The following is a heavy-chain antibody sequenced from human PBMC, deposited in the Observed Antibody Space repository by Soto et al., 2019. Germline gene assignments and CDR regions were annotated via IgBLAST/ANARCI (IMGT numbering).Heavy chain of an antibody. Sequence: GGSLRLSCAASGFTFSSYAMSWVRQAPGKGLEWVSAISGSGGSTYYADSVKGRFTISRDTSKNQFSLQLNSVTPEDTAVYYCTKQKGDSRTYNGMDVWGQGTTVTVSS. CDR2: ISGSGGST. J-gene: IGHJ6*02. V-gene: IGHV3-23*01. CDR1: GFTFSSYA. CDR3: TKQKGDSRTYNGMDV. D-gene: IGHD2-21*02.